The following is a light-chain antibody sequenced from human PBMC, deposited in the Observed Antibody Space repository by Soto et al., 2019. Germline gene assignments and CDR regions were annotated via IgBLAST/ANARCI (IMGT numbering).Light chain of an antibody. Sequence: LTQPPSASGSPGQSVTISCTGTSXDVGGHNYVSWYQQHPGKAPKLMIYEVTQRPSGVPDRFSGSKSGNTASLTISGLQADDEADYYCCSLTTSHTYVFGSGTKV. CDR1: SXDVGGHNY. CDR2: EVT. J-gene: IGLJ1*01. V-gene: IGLV2-8*01. CDR3: CSLTTSHTYV.